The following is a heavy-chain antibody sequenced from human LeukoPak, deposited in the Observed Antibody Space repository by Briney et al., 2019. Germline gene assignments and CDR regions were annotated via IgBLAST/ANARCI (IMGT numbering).Heavy chain of an antibody. CDR3: ARDSGSYSYYYYYYMDV. CDR2: ISSSGSTI. V-gene: IGHV3-48*03. J-gene: IGHJ6*03. CDR1: GFTFSSYE. D-gene: IGHD1-26*01. Sequence: QSGGSLRLSCAASGFTFSSYEMNWVRQAPGKGLEWVSYISSSGSTIYYADSVKGRFTISRDNAKNSLYLQMNSLRAEDTAVYYCARDSGSYSYYYYYYMDVWGKGTTVTVSS.